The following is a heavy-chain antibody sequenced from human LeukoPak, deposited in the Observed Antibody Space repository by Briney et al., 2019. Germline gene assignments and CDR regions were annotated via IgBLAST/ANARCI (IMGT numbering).Heavy chain of an antibody. J-gene: IGHJ4*02. CDR3: SRSDGQDYVWVSPSTPYYFDY. CDR2: ISAYNGNT. Sequence: ASVKVSCKASGSTFTSYGISWVRQAPGQGLEWMGWISAYNGNTNYAQKLQGRVTMTTDTSTSTAYMELRSLRSDDTGVYYCSRSDGQDYVWVSPSTPYYFDYWGQGTLVTVSS. V-gene: IGHV1-18*01. CDR1: GSTFTSYG. D-gene: IGHD3-16*01.